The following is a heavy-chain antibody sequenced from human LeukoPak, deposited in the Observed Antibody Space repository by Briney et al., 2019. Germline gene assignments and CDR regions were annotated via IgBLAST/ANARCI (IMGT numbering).Heavy chain of an antibody. CDR1: GFTFSSYA. J-gene: IGHJ4*02. CDR2: ISGSGGST. Sequence: PGGSLRLPCAASGFTFSSYAMSWVRQAPGKGLEWVSAISGSGGSTYYADSVKGRFTISRDNSKNTLYLQMNSLRVEDTAIYYCALGGYSTAWRNYFDYWGQGTLVTVSS. CDR3: ALGGYSTAWRNYFDY. V-gene: IGHV3-23*01. D-gene: IGHD6-13*01.